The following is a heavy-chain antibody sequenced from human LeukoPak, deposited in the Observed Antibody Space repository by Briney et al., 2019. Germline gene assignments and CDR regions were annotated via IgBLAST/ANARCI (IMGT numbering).Heavy chain of an antibody. V-gene: IGHV4-38-2*02. CDR1: GGSISSGYY. CDR3: ARTLVVVITTKPFSYNWFDP. J-gene: IGHJ5*02. D-gene: IGHD3-22*01. CDR2: IYHSGST. Sequence: SQTLSLTCTVSGGSISSGYYWGWIRQPPGKGLEWIGSIYHSGSTYYNPSLKSRVTISVDTSKNQFSLKLSSVTAADTAVYYCARTLVVVITTKPFSYNWFDPWGQGTLVTVSS.